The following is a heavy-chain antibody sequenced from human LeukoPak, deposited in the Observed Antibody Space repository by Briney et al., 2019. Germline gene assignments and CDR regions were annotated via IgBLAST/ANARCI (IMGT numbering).Heavy chain of an antibody. CDR2: ISYDGSNK. J-gene: IGHJ4*02. V-gene: IGHV3-30*19. D-gene: IGHD3-3*01. CDR3: ARDRAGITIFGVATDY. Sequence: GGSLRLSCAASGFTFSSYGMHWVRQAPGKGLEWVAVISYDGSNKYYADSVKGRFTISRDNSKNTLYLQMNSLRAEDTAVYYCARDRAGITIFGVATDYWGQGTLVTVSS. CDR1: GFTFSSYG.